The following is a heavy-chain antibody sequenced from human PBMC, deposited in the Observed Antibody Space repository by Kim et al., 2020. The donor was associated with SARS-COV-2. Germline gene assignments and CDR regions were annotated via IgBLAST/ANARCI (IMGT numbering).Heavy chain of an antibody. J-gene: IGHJ4*02. CDR2: ISGSGGST. D-gene: IGHD6-19*01. V-gene: IGHV3-23*01. CDR3: AKPGIAVAGRGVGGDYFDY. Sequence: GGSLRLSCAASGFTFSSYAMSWVRQAPGKGLEWVSAISGSGGSTYYADSVKGRFTISRDNSKNTLYLQMNSLRAEDTAVYYCAKPGIAVAGRGVGGDYFDYWGQGTLVTVSS. CDR1: GFTFSSYA.